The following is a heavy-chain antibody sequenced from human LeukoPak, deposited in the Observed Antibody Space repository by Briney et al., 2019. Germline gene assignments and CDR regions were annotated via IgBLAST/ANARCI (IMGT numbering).Heavy chain of an antibody. CDR1: GGSISSTDYY. D-gene: IGHD2-2*02. Sequence: SETLSLTCSVSGGSISSTDYYWGWIRQPPGKGLEWIGSIYYTGSTFYNPSLKSRVTISADTSKNQLSLKLSSVTAADTAVYYCARHPGSHCSTATCYTGGVFDYWGQGTLVTVSS. V-gene: IGHV4-39*01. CDR3: ARHPGSHCSTATCYTGGVFDY. CDR2: IYYTGST. J-gene: IGHJ4*02.